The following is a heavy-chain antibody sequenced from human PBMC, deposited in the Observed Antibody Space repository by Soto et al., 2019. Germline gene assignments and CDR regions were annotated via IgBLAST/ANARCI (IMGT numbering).Heavy chain of an antibody. V-gene: IGHV2-5*02. CDR3: AHARYYGSAYYFNY. CDR1: GFSLNTNGVG. Sequence: GSGPTLVNPTQTLTLTCTFSGFSLNTNGVGVGWIRQPPGKALEWLALIYWDDDKRYSPSLKSRLTITKGTSKNQVVLTMTNMDPVDTATYHCAHARYYGSAYYFNYWGQGPLVTVSS. J-gene: IGHJ4*02. CDR2: IYWDDDK. D-gene: IGHD3-10*01.